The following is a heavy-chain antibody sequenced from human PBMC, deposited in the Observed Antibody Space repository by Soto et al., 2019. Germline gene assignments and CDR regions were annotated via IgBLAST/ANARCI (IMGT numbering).Heavy chain of an antibody. V-gene: IGHV1-18*01. J-gene: IGHJ4*02. CDR1: GYTFTSYG. Sequence: QVHLLQSGAEMKKPGSSVKVSCKGSGYTFTSYGITWVRQAPGQGLEWMGWISAHNGNTDYAQKLQGRVTVTRDTSTSTAYMELRSLRSDDTAVYYCARGRYGDYWGQGALVTVSS. CDR3: ARGRYGDY. D-gene: IGHD1-1*01. CDR2: ISAHNGNT.